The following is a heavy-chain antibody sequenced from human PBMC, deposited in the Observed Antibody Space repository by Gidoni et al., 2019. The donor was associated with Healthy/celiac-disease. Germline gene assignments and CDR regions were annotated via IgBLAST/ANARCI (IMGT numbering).Heavy chain of an antibody. J-gene: IGHJ4*02. D-gene: IGHD6-19*01. V-gene: IGHV3-21*01. CDR1: GFTFSSYS. CDR3: AIVPIAVAGVDY. CDR2: ISSSSSYI. Sequence: EVQLVESGGGLVKPGGSLRLSCAASGFTFSSYSMNWVRQAPGKGLEWVSSISSSSSYIYYADSVKGRFTISRDNAKNSLYLQMNSLRAEDTAVYYCAIVPIAVAGVDYWGQGTLVTVSS.